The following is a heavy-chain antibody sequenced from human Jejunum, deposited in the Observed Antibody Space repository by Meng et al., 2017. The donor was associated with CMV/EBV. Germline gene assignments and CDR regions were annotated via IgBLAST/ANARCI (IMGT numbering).Heavy chain of an antibody. D-gene: IGHD1-26*01. Sequence: LQGAGPGLVKPSEPLSLPSTVAGGSNSNHYWSWIRQSAGKGLEWIGRFYSSDTYNYHPSLNSRLTMSLDTSKNQFSLNLSSVTAADTAIYYCARGPGASTREGFDYWGLGTLVTVSS. V-gene: IGHV4-4*07. J-gene: IGHJ4*02. CDR3: ARGPGASTREGFDY. CDR1: GGSNSNHY. CDR2: FYSSDTY.